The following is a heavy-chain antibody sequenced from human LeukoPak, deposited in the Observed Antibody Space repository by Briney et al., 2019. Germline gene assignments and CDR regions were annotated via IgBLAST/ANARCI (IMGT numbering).Heavy chain of an antibody. V-gene: IGHV3-30*02. Sequence: GGSLRLSCAASGFTFSSYVMHWVRQAPGKGLEWVAFIRYDGSNKYYSDSVKGRFTISRDNSKNTLYLQMNSLRPEDTAVYYCAKDRKLTDYYDSSGYKPLDYWGQGTLVTVSS. CDR2: IRYDGSNK. CDR1: GFTFSSYV. CDR3: AKDRKLTDYYDSSGYKPLDY. D-gene: IGHD3-22*01. J-gene: IGHJ4*02.